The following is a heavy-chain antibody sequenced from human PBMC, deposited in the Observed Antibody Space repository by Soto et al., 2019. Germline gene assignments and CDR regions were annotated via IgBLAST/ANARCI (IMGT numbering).Heavy chain of an antibody. Sequence: AWETLSLTCTVSGGSISSSSYYWGWIRQPPGKGLEWIGSIYYSGSTYYNPSLKSRVTISVDTSKNQFSLKLSSVTAADTAVYYCARQEEAAAGMAAFDIWGQGTMVTVSS. D-gene: IGHD6-13*01. CDR1: GGSISSSSYY. CDR2: IYYSGST. V-gene: IGHV4-39*01. J-gene: IGHJ3*02. CDR3: ARQEEAAAGMAAFDI.